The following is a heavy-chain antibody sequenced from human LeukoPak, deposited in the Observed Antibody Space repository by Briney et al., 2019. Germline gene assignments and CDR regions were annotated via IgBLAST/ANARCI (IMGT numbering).Heavy chain of an antibody. D-gene: IGHD6-13*01. CDR2: IYHSGST. Sequence: PSETLSLTCAVSGYSISSGYYWGWIRQPPGKGLEWIGSIYHSGSTDYNPSLKSRVTISVDTSKNQVSLKLSSVTAADTAVYYCARQGRSHYYFDYWGQGTLVTVSS. CDR3: ARQGRSHYYFDY. CDR1: GYSISSGYY. J-gene: IGHJ4*02. V-gene: IGHV4-38-2*01.